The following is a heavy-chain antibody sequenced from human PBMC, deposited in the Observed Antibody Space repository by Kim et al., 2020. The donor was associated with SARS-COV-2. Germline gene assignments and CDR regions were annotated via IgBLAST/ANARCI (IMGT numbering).Heavy chain of an antibody. Sequence: GGSLRLSCAASGFTFDDYAMHWVRQAPGKGLEWVSGIIWNSGSIGYADSVEGRFTISRDNAKNSLYLQMNSLRAEDTALYYCAKDKGSGSYYYYMDVWGKGTTVTVSS. CDR2: IIWNSGSI. CDR3: AKDKGSGSYYYYMDV. D-gene: IGHD1-26*01. CDR1: GFTFDDYA. J-gene: IGHJ6*03. V-gene: IGHV3-9*01.